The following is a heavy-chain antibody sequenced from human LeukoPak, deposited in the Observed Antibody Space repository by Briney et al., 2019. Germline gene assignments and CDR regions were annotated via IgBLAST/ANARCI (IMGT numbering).Heavy chain of an antibody. V-gene: IGHV4-39*01. CDR3: ATLSRRGDYYYYYMDV. CDR1: GGSISSSSYY. CDR2: LYYSGST. Sequence: SETLSLTCTVSGGSISSSSYYWGWIRRPPGKGLEWIGSLYYSGSTCYNPSLKSRVTISVDTSKNQFSLKLSSVTAADTAVYYCATLSRRGDYYYYYMDVWGKGTTVTVSS. J-gene: IGHJ6*03.